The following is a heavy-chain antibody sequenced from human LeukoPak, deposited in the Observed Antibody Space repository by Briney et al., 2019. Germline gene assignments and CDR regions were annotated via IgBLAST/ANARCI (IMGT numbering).Heavy chain of an antibody. V-gene: IGHV4-59*01. CDR3: ARGWGGSGELYYYMDV. CDR2: IYYSGNT. J-gene: IGHJ6*03. D-gene: IGHD3-10*01. Sequence: SETLSLTCTVSGGSISSYYWSWIRQPPGKGLEWIGYIYYSGNTNYTPSLKSRVTISVDTSKNQFSLKLSSVTAADTAVYYCARGWGGSGELYYYMDVWGKGTTVTVSS. CDR1: GGSISSYY.